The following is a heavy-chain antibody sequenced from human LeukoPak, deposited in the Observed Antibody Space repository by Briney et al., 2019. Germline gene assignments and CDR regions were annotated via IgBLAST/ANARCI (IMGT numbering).Heavy chain of an antibody. J-gene: IGHJ5*02. V-gene: IGHV1-2*02. D-gene: IGHD4-23*01. CDR3: ARFGGGNRNWFDP. CDR2: INPNSGGT. Sequence: ASVNVSCKASGYTFTGHYMHWVRQAPGQGLEWMGWINPNSGGTNYAQKFQGRVTMTTDTSTSTAYMELRSLRSDDTAVYYCARFGGGNRNWFDPWGQGTLVTVSS. CDR1: GYTFTGHY.